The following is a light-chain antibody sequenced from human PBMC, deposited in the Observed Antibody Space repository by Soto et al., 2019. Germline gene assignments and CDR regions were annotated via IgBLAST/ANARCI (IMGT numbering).Light chain of an antibody. V-gene: IGKV3-15*01. Sequence: EIVMTQSPATLSVSPGERATLSCRASQSVSSNLAWYQQKPGQAPRLLIYGASTRATGIPARFSGSGSGTEFTLTISSLQSEDFAVYYCLQYNTCPKTFGQGTKVEIK. J-gene: IGKJ1*01. CDR1: QSVSSN. CDR2: GAS. CDR3: LQYNTCPKT.